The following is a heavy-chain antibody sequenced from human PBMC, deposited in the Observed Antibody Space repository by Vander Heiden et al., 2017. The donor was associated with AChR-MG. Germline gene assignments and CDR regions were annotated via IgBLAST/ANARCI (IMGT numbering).Heavy chain of an antibody. CDR1: GGSFRSYA. J-gene: IGHJ4*02. D-gene: IGHD2-21*02. CDR3: ARGRYCGGDCYLPFDY. CDR2: IIPIFGTA. Sequence: QVQLVQSGAEVKKPGSSVKVSCKGSGGSFRSYAISWVRQAPGQGLEWMGGIIPIFGTANYAQKFQGRVTITADKSTSTAYMELSSLRSEDTAVYYCARGRYCGGDCYLPFDYWGQGTLVTVSS. V-gene: IGHV1-69*06.